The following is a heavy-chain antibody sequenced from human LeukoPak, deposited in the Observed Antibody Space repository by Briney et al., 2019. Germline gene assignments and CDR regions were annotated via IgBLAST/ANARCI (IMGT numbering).Heavy chain of an antibody. Sequence: GGTLRLSCAASGFTFSNYGMNWVRQAPGKGLEWVSGITGSGGNTYYADSVKGRFTISRDNSKNTMYLQMNSLRAEDTAVYYCAKPARTDYADYWGQGTLVTVSS. J-gene: IGHJ4*02. CDR2: ITGSGGNT. CDR3: AKPARTDYADY. CDR1: GFTFSNYG. V-gene: IGHV3-23*01. D-gene: IGHD1-14*01.